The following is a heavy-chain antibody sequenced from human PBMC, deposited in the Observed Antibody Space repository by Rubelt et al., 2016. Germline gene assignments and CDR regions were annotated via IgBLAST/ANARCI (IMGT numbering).Heavy chain of an antibody. CDR3: ARDLYKGPRWLVAH. V-gene: IGHV1-2*02. CDR2: INPNSGGT. D-gene: IGHD6-19*01. Sequence: QVQLVQSGAEVKKPGASVKVSCKASGYTFTGYYMHWVRQAPGQGLEWMGWINPNSGGTNYAQKFQGRVTMTRDTSISTAYMELSMLGSDDTAVYYCARDLYKGPRWLVAHWGQGTLVTVSS. J-gene: IGHJ4*02. CDR1: GYTFTGYY.